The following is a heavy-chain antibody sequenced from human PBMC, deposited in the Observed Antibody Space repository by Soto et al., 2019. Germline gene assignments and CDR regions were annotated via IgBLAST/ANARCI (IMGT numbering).Heavy chain of an antibody. J-gene: IGHJ3*02. D-gene: IGHD1-26*01. CDR3: AREGESGSYCLQAFDI. Sequence: SETLSLTCTVSGGSISGYSWSWIRRPPGKGLEWIGCIYYSGSTNYNPSLKSRVTISVDTSKNQFSLKLRSVTAADTAVYYCAREGESGSYCLQAFDIWGQGTMVTVSS. V-gene: IGHV4-59*01. CDR2: IYYSGST. CDR1: GGSISGYS.